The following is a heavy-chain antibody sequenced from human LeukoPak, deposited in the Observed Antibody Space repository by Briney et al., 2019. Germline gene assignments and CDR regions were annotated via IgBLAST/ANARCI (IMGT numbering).Heavy chain of an antibody. D-gene: IGHD2-8*01. Sequence: GGSLRLSCTASGFTFSTYAMNWVRQAPGKGLEWVSAISGSGDGTYSADSVKGRFTISRDNSKNTVFLQMDNLRLDDTAVYYCARGGPLGDTNRFDFWGQGALVTVSS. V-gene: IGHV3-23*01. J-gene: IGHJ4*02. CDR1: GFTFSTYA. CDR2: ISGSGDGT. CDR3: ARGGPLGDTNRFDF.